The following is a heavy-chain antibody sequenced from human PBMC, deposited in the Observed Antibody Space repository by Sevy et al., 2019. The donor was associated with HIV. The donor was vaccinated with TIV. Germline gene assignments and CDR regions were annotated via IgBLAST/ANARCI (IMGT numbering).Heavy chain of an antibody. CDR1: GFTFDDYA. D-gene: IGHD1-26*01. J-gene: IGHJ4*02. CDR2: ISRDGSVI. CDR3: AKAYGMGGVGVFGH. Sequence: GGSLRLSCAASGFTFDDYAMHWVRQVPGKGLEWVSLISRDGSVIYYADSVKGRFSISRDNSKNSLYLQMNSLRPEDSAFYYCAKAYGMGGVGVFGHWGQGTLVTVSP. V-gene: IGHV3-43D*03.